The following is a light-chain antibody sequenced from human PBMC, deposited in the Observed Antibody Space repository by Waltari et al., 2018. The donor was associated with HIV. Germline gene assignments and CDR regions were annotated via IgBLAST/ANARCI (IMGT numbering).Light chain of an antibody. J-gene: IGKJ3*01. CDR2: LAS. CDR1: QSITKY. CDR3: QQSHTTPFT. V-gene: IGKV1-39*01. Sequence: DIQMTQSPSSLSASVGDRVSISCRASQSITKYLNWYQQKPGKAPRLLIFLASSLQKGVPSRFSGSGYGTDFTLTINSLQPEDVATYFCQQSHTTPFTFGPGTTVDVK.